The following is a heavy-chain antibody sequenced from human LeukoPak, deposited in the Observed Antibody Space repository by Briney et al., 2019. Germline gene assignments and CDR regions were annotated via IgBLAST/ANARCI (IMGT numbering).Heavy chain of an antibody. CDR2: INPNSGGT. CDR3: ARDRPYYYDSPRRAWFDP. D-gene: IGHD3-22*01. J-gene: IGHJ5*02. Sequence: GASVKVSCKASGYTFTGYYMHWVRQAPGQGLEWMGWINPNSGGTNYAQKFQGRVTMTRDTSISTAYVELSRLRSDDTAVYYCARDRPYYYDSPRRAWFDPWGQGTLVTVSS. CDR1: GYTFTGYY. V-gene: IGHV1-2*02.